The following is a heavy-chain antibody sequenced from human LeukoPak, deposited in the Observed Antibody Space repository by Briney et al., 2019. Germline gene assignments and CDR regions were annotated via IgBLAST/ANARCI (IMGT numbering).Heavy chain of an antibody. D-gene: IGHD3-22*01. CDR2: IYSGGST. J-gene: IGHJ4*02. CDR1: GFTVSSNY. CDR3: ASPLLYYYDSSGYRDY. Sequence: GGSLRLSCAASGFTVSSNYMSWVRQAPGKGLEWVSVIYSGGSTYYADSVKGRFTISRDNSKNTLYLQMNSLRAEDTAVYYCASPLLYYYDSSGYRDYWGQGTLVTVSS. V-gene: IGHV3-53*01.